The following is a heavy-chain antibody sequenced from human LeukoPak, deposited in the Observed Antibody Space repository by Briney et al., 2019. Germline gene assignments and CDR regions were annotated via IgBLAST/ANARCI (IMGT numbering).Heavy chain of an antibody. CDR3: ARHFVRSGRYWADY. CDR2: IYHSGST. V-gene: IGHV4-38-2*01. CDR1: GYSISSGYY. J-gene: IGHJ4*02. Sequence: PSETLSLTCAVSGYSISSGYYWGWIRQSPGKGLEWIGIIYHSGSTYYNPSLKSRVTISVDPSKNQFSLRVTSVTAADTAVYYCARHFVRSGRYWADYWAQGTLVTVSS. D-gene: IGHD1-26*01.